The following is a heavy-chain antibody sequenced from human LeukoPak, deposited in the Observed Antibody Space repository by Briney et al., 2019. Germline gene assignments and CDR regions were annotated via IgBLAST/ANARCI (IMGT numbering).Heavy chain of an antibody. CDR2: ISADSTVV. Sequence: GGSLRLSCAASGFTFSAFDMTWVRQAPGKDLEWLSYISADSTVVHYADSVRRRFTISRDNAKNSLHLHLNSLRAEDTAIYYCARETRGGTYRYNFLDSWGLGTLVTVSS. D-gene: IGHD3-16*02. J-gene: IGHJ4*02. CDR1: GFTFSAFD. V-gene: IGHV3-48*03. CDR3: ARETRGGTYRYNFLDS.